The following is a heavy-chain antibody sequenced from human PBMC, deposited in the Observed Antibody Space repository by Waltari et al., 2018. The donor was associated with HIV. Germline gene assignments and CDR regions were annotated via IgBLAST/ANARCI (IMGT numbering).Heavy chain of an antibody. V-gene: IGHV4-30-4*01. D-gene: IGHD3-9*01. J-gene: IGHJ4*02. CDR1: GGSFNSDNYY. Sequence: VQLYESGPGLVKTSQTLSLTCTVSGGSFNSDNYYWTCIRQSPGKGLEWIGHISYSGDSYLNPLLRSRLTISVDKSKNQFSLKLTSVTAADTAVFFCARVSFDQRGSYTSYYFDSWGEGTLVTVSS. CDR3: ARVSFDQRGSYTSYYFDS. CDR2: ISYSGDS.